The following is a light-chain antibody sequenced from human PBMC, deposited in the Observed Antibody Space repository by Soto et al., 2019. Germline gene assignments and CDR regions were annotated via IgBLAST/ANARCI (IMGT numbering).Light chain of an antibody. V-gene: IGKV3-20*01. CDR1: QSVSANY. CDR3: HQYGASSGT. CDR2: GAS. Sequence: EDVLTQSPGTLSLSPGERATLSCRASQSVSANYLAWYQQKPGQAPRLLIYGASNRATGIPDRFSGSGSGTDFTLTISRLEPEDFAVYYCHQYGASSGTFGQGTNLEIK. J-gene: IGKJ2*01.